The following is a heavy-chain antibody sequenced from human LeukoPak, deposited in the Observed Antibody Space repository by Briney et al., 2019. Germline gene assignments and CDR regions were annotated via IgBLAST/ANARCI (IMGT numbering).Heavy chain of an antibody. CDR3: ARRRDSSSWYEEDY. V-gene: IGHV4-34*01. Sequence: SETLSLTCAVYGGSFSGYYWSWIRQPPGKGLEWIGSIYYSGSTYYNPSLKSRVTISGDTSKNQLSLKLSSVTAADTAVYYCARRRDSSSWYEEDYWGQGTLVTVSS. J-gene: IGHJ4*02. D-gene: IGHD6-13*01. CDR2: IYYSGST. CDR1: GGSFSGYY.